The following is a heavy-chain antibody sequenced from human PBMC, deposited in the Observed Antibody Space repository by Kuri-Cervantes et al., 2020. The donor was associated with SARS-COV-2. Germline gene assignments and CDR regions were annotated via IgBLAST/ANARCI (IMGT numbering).Heavy chain of an antibody. CDR3: ARPLSYGDSQGLDY. J-gene: IGHJ4*02. CDR1: GFTFSSYS. Sequence: GGSLRLSCAASGFTFSSYSMNWVRQAPGKGLEWVSSISSSSSYIHYADSVKGRFTISRDNAKNSLYLQMNSLRAEDTAVYYCARPLSYGDSQGLDYWGQGTLVTVSS. V-gene: IGHV3-21*01. D-gene: IGHD4-17*01. CDR2: ISSSSSYI.